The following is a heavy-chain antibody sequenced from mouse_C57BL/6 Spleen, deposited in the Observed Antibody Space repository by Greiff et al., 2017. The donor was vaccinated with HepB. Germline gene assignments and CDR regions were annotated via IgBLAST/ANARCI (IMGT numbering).Heavy chain of an antibody. CDR1: GYTFTSYW. D-gene: IGHD2-3*01. J-gene: IGHJ4*01. CDR3: ASYGYYNYAMDY. V-gene: IGHV1-69*01. CDR2: IDPSDSYT. Sequence: QVQLQQPGAELVMPGASVKLSCKASGYTFTSYWMHWVKQRPGQGLEWIGEIDPSDSYTNYNQKFKGKSTLTVDKSSSTAYMQLSSLTSEDSAVYYCASYGYYNYAMDYWGQGTSVTVSS.